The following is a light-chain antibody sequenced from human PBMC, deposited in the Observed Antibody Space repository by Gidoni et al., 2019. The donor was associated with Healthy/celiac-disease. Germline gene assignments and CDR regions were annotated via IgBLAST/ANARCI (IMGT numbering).Light chain of an antibody. J-gene: IGKJ2*01. V-gene: IGKV3-11*01. CDR1: QSVSSY. CDR2: DAS. CDR3: HKRSNWPYT. Sequence: EIVLTQSPATLSLSPGERATLSCRASQSVSSYLAWYQQKPGQAPRLLIYDASHRATGIPARFSGSGFGTDFTLTISSLEPEDFAVYYCHKRSNWPYTFGQGTKLEIK.